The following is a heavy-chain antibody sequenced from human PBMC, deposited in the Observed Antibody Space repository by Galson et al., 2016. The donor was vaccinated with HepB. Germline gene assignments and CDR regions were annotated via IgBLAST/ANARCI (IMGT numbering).Heavy chain of an antibody. Sequence: SLRLSCAATGFTFDDYAMHWVRQAPGKGLEWVARLSWHSGSISYADSMRGRVTISRDNAKNSLYLQMDSLRSEDTTLYYCAKDSGSGSYYKWGWFDPWGQGTLVTVSS. J-gene: IGHJ5*02. V-gene: IGHV3-9*01. CDR2: LSWHSGSI. CDR3: AKDSGSGSYYKWGWFDP. D-gene: IGHD3-10*01. CDR1: GFTFDDYA.